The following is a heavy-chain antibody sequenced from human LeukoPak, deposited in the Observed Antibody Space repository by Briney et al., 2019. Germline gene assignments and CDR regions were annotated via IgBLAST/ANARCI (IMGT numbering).Heavy chain of an antibody. CDR2: ISYGGRNN. CDR3: AKDPRQGIYSGYLMEFDY. CDR1: GFNFSSYG. J-gene: IGHJ4*02. Sequence: GGSLRLSCAASGFNFSSYGMHWVRQAPGKRLEWVAVISYGGRNNYYGDSVKGRFTISRDNSKNTLYLQMNSLRGEDTAVYYCAKDPRQGIYSGYLMEFDYWGQGTLVTVSS. V-gene: IGHV3-30*18. D-gene: IGHD5-12*01.